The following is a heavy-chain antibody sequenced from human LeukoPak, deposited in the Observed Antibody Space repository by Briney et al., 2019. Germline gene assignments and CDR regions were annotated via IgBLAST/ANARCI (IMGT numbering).Heavy chain of an antibody. V-gene: IGHV4-38-2*01. J-gene: IGHJ4*02. Sequence: SETLSLTCAVSGYSISSGYYWGWIRQPPGKGLEGVGRIYHGGSTYYNPSPKSRVTISVDTSKNQLSLKRSSTTAADTAVYYCARLTYSGPHYFDYWGQGTLVTVSS. CDR3: ARLTYSGPHYFDY. CDR1: GYSISSGYY. D-gene: IGHD4-11*01. CDR2: IYHGGST.